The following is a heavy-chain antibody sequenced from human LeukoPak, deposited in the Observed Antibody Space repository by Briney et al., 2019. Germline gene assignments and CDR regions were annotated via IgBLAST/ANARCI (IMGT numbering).Heavy chain of an antibody. D-gene: IGHD3-22*01. CDR2: INSDGSST. Sequence: PGGSLRLSCAASGFTFSSYWMHWVRQAPGKGLVWVSHINSDGSSTSYADSVKGRFTISRDNAKNTLYLQMNSLRAEDTAVYYCARDPAYYDSSGLTDYWGQGTLVTASS. CDR3: ARDPAYYDSSGLTDY. CDR1: GFTFSSYW. V-gene: IGHV3-74*01. J-gene: IGHJ4*02.